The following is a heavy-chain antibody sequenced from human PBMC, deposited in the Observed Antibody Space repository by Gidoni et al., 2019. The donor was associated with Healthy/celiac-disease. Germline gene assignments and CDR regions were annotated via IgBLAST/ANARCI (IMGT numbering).Heavy chain of an antibody. CDR3: ARRHGDGDNVDY. D-gene: IGHD4-17*01. CDR1: GRSISSYY. Sequence: QVQLQESGPGLVKHSETLSLTCTVSGRSISSYYWRWIRHPPGKGLGWIGYSYDSGSTNYNPSLKRRVSISVDTSKNQFSLKRSSVTAADTAVYYCARRHGDGDNVDYWGQGTLVTVSS. V-gene: IGHV4-59*08. CDR2: SYDSGST. J-gene: IGHJ4*02.